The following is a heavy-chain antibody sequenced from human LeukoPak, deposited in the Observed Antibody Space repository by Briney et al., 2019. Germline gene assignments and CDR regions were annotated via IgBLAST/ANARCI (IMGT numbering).Heavy chain of an antibody. CDR2: INHSGST. CDR3: ASPMVRGAPLLDV. Sequence: SETLSLTCAVYGGSFSGYYWSWIRQPPGKGLEWIGEINHSGSTNYNPSLKSRVTISVDTSKNRLSLKLSSVTAADTAVYYCASPMVRGAPLLDVWGQGTTVTVSS. V-gene: IGHV4-34*01. CDR1: GGSFSGYY. J-gene: IGHJ6*02. D-gene: IGHD3-10*01.